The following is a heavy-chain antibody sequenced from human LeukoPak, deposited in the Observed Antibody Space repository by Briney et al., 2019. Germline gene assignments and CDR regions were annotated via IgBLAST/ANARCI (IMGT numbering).Heavy chain of an antibody. D-gene: IGHD6-19*01. Sequence: SETLSLTCAVYGGCFSGYYWSWIRQPPGKGLEWIAEINHSGSTNYNPSLKSRVTISVDTSKNQFSLKLSSVTAADTAVYYCARRPARWLANRDWFDPWGQGTLVTVSS. CDR2: INHSGST. CDR3: ARRPARWLANRDWFDP. J-gene: IGHJ5*02. CDR1: GGCFSGYY. V-gene: IGHV4-34*01.